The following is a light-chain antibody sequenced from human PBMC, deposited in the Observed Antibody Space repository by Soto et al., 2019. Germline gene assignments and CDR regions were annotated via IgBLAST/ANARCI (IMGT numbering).Light chain of an antibody. CDR2: DNN. CDR1: NSNIANNY. Sequence: QSVLTQPPSVSAAPGQKVTISCSGSNSNIANNYVSWYQQLPGTAPKLLIYDNNQRPSGIPDRFSGSKSGTSATLGITGLQTGDEGDYYCGTWDSSLSAVFGRGTKLTVL. V-gene: IGLV1-51*01. CDR3: GTWDSSLSAV. J-gene: IGLJ3*02.